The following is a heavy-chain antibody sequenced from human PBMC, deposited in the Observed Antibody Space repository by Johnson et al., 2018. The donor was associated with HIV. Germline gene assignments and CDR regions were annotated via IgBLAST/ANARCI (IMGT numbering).Heavy chain of an antibody. D-gene: IGHD3-22*01. J-gene: IGHJ3*02. Sequence: QVQLVESGGGLAQPGGSLRLSCVASGFTFSRYTVNWVRQAPGKGLEWVAVISYDGSNKYYADSVKGRFTISRDNSKNTLYLQMNSLRAEDTAVYYCAKDITMIRAGAVDIWGQGIMVTVSS. CDR2: ISYDGSNK. V-gene: IGHV3-30*04. CDR1: GFTFSRYT. CDR3: AKDITMIRAGAVDI.